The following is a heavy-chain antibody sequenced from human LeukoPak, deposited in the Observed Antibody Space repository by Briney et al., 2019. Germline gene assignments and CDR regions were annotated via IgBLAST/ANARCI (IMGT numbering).Heavy chain of an antibody. CDR2: ISGSGGST. D-gene: IGHD3-22*01. Sequence: GGSLRLSCAASGFTFSSYAMSWVRQAPGKGLEWVSDISGSGGSTHYADSVKGRFTISRDNSKNTLYLQMNSLRDEDTAVYYCARATTSDSSGYYYSYYYYGMDVWGQGTTVTVSS. V-gene: IGHV3-23*01. CDR3: ARATTSDSSGYYYSYYYYGMDV. J-gene: IGHJ6*02. CDR1: GFTFSSYA.